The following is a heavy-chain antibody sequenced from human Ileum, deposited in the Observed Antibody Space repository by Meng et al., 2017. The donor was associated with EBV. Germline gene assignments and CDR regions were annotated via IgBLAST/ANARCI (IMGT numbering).Heavy chain of an antibody. Sequence: QVQLQESGPGLVKPXXTLSLTRAVSGGSISRSDWWSWVRQPPGKGLEWIGETSHSGSTNYSPSLKGRVTISLDKSKNQLSLKLNSVTAADTAVYYCASSDYYRSDYWGQGTLVTVST. CDR2: TSHSGST. V-gene: IGHV4-4*02. D-gene: IGHD3-22*01. J-gene: IGHJ4*02. CDR3: ASSDYYRSDY. CDR1: GGSISRSDW.